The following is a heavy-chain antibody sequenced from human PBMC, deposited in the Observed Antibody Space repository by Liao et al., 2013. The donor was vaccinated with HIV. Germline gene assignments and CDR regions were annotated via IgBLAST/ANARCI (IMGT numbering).Heavy chain of an antibody. J-gene: IGHJ4*02. CDR3: ARGTDFDY. CDR2: IHPTGNT. CDR1: GGSISSDGYY. V-gene: IGHV4-61*02. D-gene: IGHD2-2*01. Sequence: VQLQESGPGLVKSSETLSLTCTVSGGSISSDGYYWSWLRQSAGKGLEWIGRIHPTGNTNYNPSLKSRVSISVDSSTNRFSLLMTSVTAADTAVYYCARGTDFDYWGLGTRVTVSS.